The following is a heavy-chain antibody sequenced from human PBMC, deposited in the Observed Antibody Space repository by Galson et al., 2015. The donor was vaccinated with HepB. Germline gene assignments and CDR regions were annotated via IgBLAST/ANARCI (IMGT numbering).Heavy chain of an antibody. CDR2: INPSGSST. Sequence: SVKVSCKASGYTFTSYYMHWVRQAPGQGLEWMGIINPSGSSTSYAQKFQGRVTMTRDTSTSTVYMELSSLRSEDTAVYYCARDALLLKLGMDVWGQGTTVTVSS. CDR1: GYTFTSYY. V-gene: IGHV1-46*01. J-gene: IGHJ6*02. D-gene: IGHD2-21*02. CDR3: ARDALLLKLGMDV.